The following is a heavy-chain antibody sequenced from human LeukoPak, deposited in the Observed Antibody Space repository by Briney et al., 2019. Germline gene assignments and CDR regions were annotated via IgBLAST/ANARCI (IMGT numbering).Heavy chain of an antibody. CDR3: ARDYLAVAASSVGY. V-gene: IGHV3-33*01. Sequence: GGSLRLSCAASGFTFSSYGMHWVRQAPGKGLEWVAVIWYDGSNKYYADSVKGRFTISRDNSKNTLYLQMNSLRAEDTAVYYCARDYLAVAASSVGYWGQGTLVTVSS. CDR2: IWYDGSNK. J-gene: IGHJ4*02. CDR1: GFTFSSYG. D-gene: IGHD6-19*01.